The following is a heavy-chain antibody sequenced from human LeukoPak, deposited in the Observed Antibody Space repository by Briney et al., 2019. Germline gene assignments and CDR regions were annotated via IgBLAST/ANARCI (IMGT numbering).Heavy chain of an antibody. CDR1: GYTFTSYH. Sequence: GASVKVSCKASGYTFTSYHMHWVRQAPGQGLEWMGIINPSGGSTSYAQKFQGRVTMTRDTSTSTVYMELSSLRSEDTAVHYCAREDYNSGTGLGDAFDIWGQGTMVTVSS. CDR3: AREDYNSGTGLGDAFDI. V-gene: IGHV1-46*01. D-gene: IGHD1-26*01. CDR2: INPSGGST. J-gene: IGHJ3*02.